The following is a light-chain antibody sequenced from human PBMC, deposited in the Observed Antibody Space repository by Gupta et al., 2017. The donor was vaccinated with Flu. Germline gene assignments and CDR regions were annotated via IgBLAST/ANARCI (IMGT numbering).Light chain of an antibody. J-gene: IGKJ5*01. CDR1: QTISNN. Sequence: MTQSPATLSVSPGERVTLSCRASQTISNNLAWYQHKPGQAPRLLIYGPSARATGVPARFSGSGSGTEFTLTISSRQSEDFAVYYCQQYNNWPPGTFGQGTRLEIK. CDR3: QQYNNWPPGT. CDR2: GPS. V-gene: IGKV3-15*01.